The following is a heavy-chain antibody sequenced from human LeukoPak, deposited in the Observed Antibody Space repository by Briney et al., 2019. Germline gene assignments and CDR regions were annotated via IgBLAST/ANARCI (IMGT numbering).Heavy chain of an antibody. CDR2: ISGSGGST. CDR1: GFTFSSYA. D-gene: IGHD3-10*02. V-gene: IGHV3-23*01. Sequence: GGSLRLSCAASGFTFSSYAMCWVRQAPGKGLEWVSAISGSGGSTYYADSVKGRFTISRDNAKNSLYLQMNSLRAEDTAVYYCAELGITMIGGVWGKGTTVTISS. CDR3: AELGITMIGGV. J-gene: IGHJ6*04.